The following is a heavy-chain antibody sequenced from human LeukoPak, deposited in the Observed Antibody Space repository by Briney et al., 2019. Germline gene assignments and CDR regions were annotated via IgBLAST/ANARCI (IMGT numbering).Heavy chain of an antibody. CDR3: ARFGLWFGEG. CDR2: IYYSGST. V-gene: IGHV4-59*12. J-gene: IGHJ4*02. Sequence: PSETLSLTCTVSGGSISSYYWSWIRQPPGKGLEWIGYIYYSGSTYYNPSLKSRVTISVDTSKNQFSLKLRSVTAADTAVYYCARFGLWFGEGWGQGTLVTVSS. CDR1: GGSISSYY. D-gene: IGHD3-10*01.